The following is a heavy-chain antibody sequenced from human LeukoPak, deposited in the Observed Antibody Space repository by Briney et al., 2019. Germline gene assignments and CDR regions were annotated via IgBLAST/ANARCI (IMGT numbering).Heavy chain of an antibody. CDR2: ISAYNGNT. V-gene: IGHV1-18*01. CDR1: GYTFTSYG. Sequence: GASVKVSCKASGYTFTSYGISWVRQAPGQGLEWMGWISAYNGNTNYAQKLQGRVTMTTDTSTSTAYMELRSLRSDDTAVYYCARGGAPMVRGVDGWFDPWGQGTLVTVSS. D-gene: IGHD3-10*01. J-gene: IGHJ5*02. CDR3: ARGGAPMVRGVDGWFDP.